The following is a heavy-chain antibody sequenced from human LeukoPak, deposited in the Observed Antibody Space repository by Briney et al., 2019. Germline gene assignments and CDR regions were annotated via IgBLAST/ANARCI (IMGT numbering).Heavy chain of an antibody. Sequence: GGSLRLSCAASGFIFDNYGMSWVRQAPGKGLQWVSTINWNGDSTGYADSVKGRFTISRDNAKNSLYLQMNSLTAEDTALYYCARDYGSGSYYNGIDYWGQGTLVTVSS. J-gene: IGHJ4*02. CDR1: GFIFDNYG. CDR2: INWNGDST. D-gene: IGHD3-10*01. CDR3: ARDYGSGSYYNGIDY. V-gene: IGHV3-20*04.